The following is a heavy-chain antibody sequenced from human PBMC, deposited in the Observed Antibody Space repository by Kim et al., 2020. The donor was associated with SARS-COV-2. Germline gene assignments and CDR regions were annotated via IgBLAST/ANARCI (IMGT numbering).Heavy chain of an antibody. V-gene: IGHV1-24*01. J-gene: IGHJ1*01. D-gene: IGHD3-22*01. CDR2: FDPEDGET. CDR3: ATGVWEGNYYDSSGYYSYFQH. Sequence: ASVKVSCKVSGYTLTELSMHWVRQAPGKGLEWMGGFDPEDGETIYAQKFQGRVTMTEDTSTDTAYMELSSLRSEDTAVYYCATGVWEGNYYDSSGYYSYFQHWGQGTLVTVSS. CDR1: GYTLTELS.